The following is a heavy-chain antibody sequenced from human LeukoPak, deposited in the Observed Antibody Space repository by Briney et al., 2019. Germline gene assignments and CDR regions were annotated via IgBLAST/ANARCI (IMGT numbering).Heavy chain of an antibody. V-gene: IGHV4-59*12. J-gene: IGHJ4*02. CDR2: IYYSGST. CDR1: GGSISSYY. CDR3: ARFMAREVLGFDS. Sequence: SETLSLTCTVSGGSISSYYWSWIRQPPGKGLEWIGYIYYSGSTNYNPSLKSRVTISVDTSTNHFSLKVNSVTVADTAVYYCARFMAREVLGFDSWGQGTRVAVSS. D-gene: IGHD3-10*01.